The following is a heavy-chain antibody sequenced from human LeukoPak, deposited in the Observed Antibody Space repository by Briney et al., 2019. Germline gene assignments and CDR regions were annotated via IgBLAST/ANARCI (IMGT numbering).Heavy chain of an antibody. CDR1: GGSISGYY. D-gene: IGHD3-10*01. V-gene: IGHV4-4*07. CDR3: ARGVYYGSGSYYAGSAFDI. Sequence: SETLSLTCTVSGGSISGYYWSWIRHPAGKGLEWIGRIYTSGSTNYNPSLKSRVTMSVDTSKNQFSLKLSSVTAADTAVYYCARGVYYGSGSYYAGSAFDIWGQGTMVTVSS. CDR2: IYTSGST. J-gene: IGHJ3*02.